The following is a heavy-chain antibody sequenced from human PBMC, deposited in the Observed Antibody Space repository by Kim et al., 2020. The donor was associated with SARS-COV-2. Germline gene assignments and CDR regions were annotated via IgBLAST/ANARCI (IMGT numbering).Heavy chain of an antibody. CDR3: ASPKPDY. J-gene: IGHJ4*02. CDR1: GFTVSRNH. V-gene: IGHV3-66*01. CDR2: LYRDGNS. Sequence: GESLRLSCAASGFTVSRNHMIWVRQAPGKGLEWVSVLYRDGNSYYADSVKGRFTISRDNSKNTLYLQMSSLRGDDTAVYYCASPKPDYWGQGTLVTVSS.